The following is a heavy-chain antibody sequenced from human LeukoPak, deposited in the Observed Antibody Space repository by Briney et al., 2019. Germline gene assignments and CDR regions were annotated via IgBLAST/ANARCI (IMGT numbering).Heavy chain of an antibody. D-gene: IGHD3-3*01. CDR3: ARGRRLRFLEWSAEKNWFDP. Sequence: MSSETLSLTCTVSGDSISTYYWSWIRQPPGKGLEWIGYIYYRVTSDYNPSLKSRVTMSVDMSTRQISLKLSSVTAADTAVYYCARGRRLRFLEWSAEKNWFDPWGQGTLVTVSS. V-gene: IGHV4-59*01. CDR2: IYYRVTS. J-gene: IGHJ5*02. CDR1: GDSISTYY.